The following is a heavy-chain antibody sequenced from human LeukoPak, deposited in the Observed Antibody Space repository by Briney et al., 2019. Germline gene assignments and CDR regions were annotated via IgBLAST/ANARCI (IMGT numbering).Heavy chain of an antibody. J-gene: IGHJ4*02. D-gene: IGHD6-13*01. CDR1: GFTFYTYG. Sequence: GSLRLSCAASGFTFYTYGMHWVRQAPGKGLEWIGYIYYSGSTNYNPSLKSRVTISVDTSKNQFSLKLSSVTAADTAVYYCVGSYSSSWYSNFDYWGQGTLVTVSS. CDR2: IYYSGST. CDR3: VGSYSSSWYSNFDY. V-gene: IGHV4-59*01.